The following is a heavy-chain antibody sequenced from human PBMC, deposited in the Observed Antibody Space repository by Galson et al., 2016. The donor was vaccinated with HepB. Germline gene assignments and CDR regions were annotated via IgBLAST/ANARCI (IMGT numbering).Heavy chain of an antibody. CDR3: ARVFWPPHRDRYYDGMDV. CDR1: GYNFNIYW. CDR2: IYPGDSDT. J-gene: IGHJ6*02. D-gene: IGHD3-3*01. V-gene: IGHV5-51*01. Sequence: QSGAEVKQPGESLKISCKTFGYNFNIYWIAWVRQMPGTGPEWMGIIYPGDSDTRYSPSFQGQVTISADKSISTAYLQWSSLKASDTAMFYCARVFWPPHRDRYYDGMDVWGQGTTVSVSS.